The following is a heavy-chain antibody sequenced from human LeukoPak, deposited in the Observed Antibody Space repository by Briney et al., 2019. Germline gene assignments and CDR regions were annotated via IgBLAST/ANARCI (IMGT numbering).Heavy chain of an antibody. V-gene: IGHV3-48*01. J-gene: IGHJ4*02. D-gene: IGHD4-17*01. CDR1: GFTFSSYS. Sequence: SGGSLRLSCAASGFTFSSYSMNWVRQAPGKGLEWVSYISPTSNIVYYADSVRGRFTISRDNSKNTLYLQMNSLRAEDTAVYYCAGGSGDYSPDYWGQGTLVTVSS. CDR2: ISPTSNIV. CDR3: AGGSGDYSPDY.